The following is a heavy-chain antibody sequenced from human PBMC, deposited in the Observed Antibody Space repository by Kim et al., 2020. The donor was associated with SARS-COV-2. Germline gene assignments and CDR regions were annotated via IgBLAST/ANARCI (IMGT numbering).Heavy chain of an antibody. CDR3: ARDREGAFDY. V-gene: IGHV3-13*01. Sequence: DTYYAHSVKGRFTISRETAMRYVFLQMNSLRAVDTAVYYCARDREGAFDYWGQGTLVTVSS. J-gene: IGHJ4*02. CDR2: DT.